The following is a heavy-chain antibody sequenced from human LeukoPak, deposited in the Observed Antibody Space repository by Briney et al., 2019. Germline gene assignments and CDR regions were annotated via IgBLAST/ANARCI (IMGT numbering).Heavy chain of an antibody. J-gene: IGHJ4*02. CDR2: IKPDGSEK. CDR1: GFSISSHW. D-gene: IGHD3-16*01. CDR3: TKGGHLDY. Sequence: GGSLRLSCAASGFSISSHWMSWVRQAPGKGLEWLANIKPDGSEKIYVDSVKGRFTIYRDNAKNSLDLQMNSLRVEDTGTYYCTKGGHLDYWGQGTLVTVSS. V-gene: IGHV3-7*01.